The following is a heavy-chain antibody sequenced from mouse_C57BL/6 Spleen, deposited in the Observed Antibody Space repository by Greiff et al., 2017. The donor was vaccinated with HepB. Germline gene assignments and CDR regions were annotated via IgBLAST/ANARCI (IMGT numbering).Heavy chain of an antibody. Sequence: EVQLVESGGGLVKPGGSLKLSCAASGFTFSSYAMSWVRQTPEKRLEWVATISDGGSYTYYPDNVKGRFTISRDTAKNNLYLQMSHLKSEDTAMYYCARDLDYYGSSYAYWGQGTLVTVSA. J-gene: IGHJ3*01. CDR1: GFTFSSYA. CDR3: ARDLDYYGSSYAY. CDR2: ISDGGSYT. V-gene: IGHV5-4*01. D-gene: IGHD1-1*01.